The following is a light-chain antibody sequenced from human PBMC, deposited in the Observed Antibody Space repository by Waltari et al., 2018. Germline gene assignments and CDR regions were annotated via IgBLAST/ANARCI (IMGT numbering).Light chain of an antibody. Sequence: QSVLTQPPSASGTPGQRVTISCSGSSSNIGSNTVNWYQQFPGTAPKLLIYSNNLRPSGVPDRFSVSKSGTSASLAISGLQSEDEADYYCAAWDDSLNGRVFGTGTKVTVL. V-gene: IGLV1-44*01. CDR1: SSNIGSNT. J-gene: IGLJ1*01. CDR2: SNN. CDR3: AAWDDSLNGRV.